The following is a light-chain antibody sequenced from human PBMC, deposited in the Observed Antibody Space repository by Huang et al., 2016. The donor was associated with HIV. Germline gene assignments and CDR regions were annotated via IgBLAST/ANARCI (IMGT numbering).Light chain of an antibody. CDR1: QSVSRN. J-gene: IGKJ2*01. CDR2: GAS. Sequence: EIVMTQSPATLSVSPGERATLSCRASQSVSRNLAWYQQKSGQAPRLLIYGASTRATGIPARFSGSGSGTEFTLTISSLQSEDFAVYYCQQYNNWQYTFGQGTKLEIK. CDR3: QQYNNWQYT. V-gene: IGKV3-15*01.